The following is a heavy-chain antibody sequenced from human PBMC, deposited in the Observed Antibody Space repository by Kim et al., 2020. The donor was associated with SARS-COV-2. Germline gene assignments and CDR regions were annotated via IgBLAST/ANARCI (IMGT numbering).Heavy chain of an antibody. CDR3: ARGAISGAFDY. Sequence: ASVKVSCKASGYRFSDIYIHWLRQAPGQGPEWMGWINPKDGGTNYPQKFQGRVTMTRDMSITTVYMDLSRLSFDDTAVYYCARGAISGAFDYWGQGTLVT. V-gene: IGHV1-2*02. CDR2: INPKDGGT. J-gene: IGHJ4*02. CDR1: GYRFSDIY. D-gene: IGHD6-19*01.